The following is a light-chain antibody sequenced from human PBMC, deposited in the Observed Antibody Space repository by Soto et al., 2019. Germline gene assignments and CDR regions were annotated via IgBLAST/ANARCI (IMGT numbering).Light chain of an antibody. CDR1: QSVLYSSNNKNF. V-gene: IGKV4-1*01. J-gene: IGKJ4*01. CDR2: WAT. CDR3: QQYYGNLLT. Sequence: DIVMTQSPDSLAVSLGERATINCKSSQSVLYSSNNKNFLSWYQQKPGQPPKLLIYWATTRGSGVPDRFSGSGSGTDFTLTISSLQAEDVAVYCCQQYYGNLLTFGGGTRVEIK.